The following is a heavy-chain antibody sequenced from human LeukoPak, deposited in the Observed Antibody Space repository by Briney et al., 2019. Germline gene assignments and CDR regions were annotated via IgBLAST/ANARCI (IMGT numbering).Heavy chain of an antibody. CDR2: INPNSGGT. Sequence: ASVKVSCKASGYTFTGYYMHWVRQAPGQGLEWMGWINPNSGGTNYAQKFQGRVTMTRDTSISTAYMELSRLRSDDTAVYYCARALYSSSWYDDYWGQGTLVTVSS. CDR3: ARALYSSSWYDDY. V-gene: IGHV1-2*02. J-gene: IGHJ4*02. D-gene: IGHD6-13*01. CDR1: GYTFTGYY.